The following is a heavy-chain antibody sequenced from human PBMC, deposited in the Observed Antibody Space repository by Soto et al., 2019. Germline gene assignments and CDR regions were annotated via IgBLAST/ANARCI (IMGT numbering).Heavy chain of an antibody. J-gene: IGHJ3*01. V-gene: IGHV4-59*01. CDR1: GGSLSSYY. CDR3: ARDRLAADAAEVAYDF. Sequence: SETLSLTCVVSGGSLSSYYWSWIRQHPGKGLEWIGYIYYSGSTNYNPSLKSRVTISVDTSKSQFSLKLSSVTAADTAVYYCARDRLAADAAEVAYDFWGQGTRVTVS. D-gene: IGHD3-3*01. CDR2: IYYSGST.